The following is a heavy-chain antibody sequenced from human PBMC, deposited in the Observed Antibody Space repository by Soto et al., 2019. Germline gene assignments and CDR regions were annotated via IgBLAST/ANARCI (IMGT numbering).Heavy chain of an antibody. CDR2: INHSGST. CDR3: ARLAVAGIFHYYYGMDV. V-gene: IGHV4-34*01. D-gene: IGHD6-19*01. J-gene: IGHJ6*02. CDR1: GGSFSGYY. Sequence: SETLSLTCAVYGGSFSGYYWSWIRQPPGKGLEWIGEINHSGSTNYNPSLKSRVTISVDTSKNQFSLKLSSVTAADTAAYYCARLAVAGIFHYYYGMDVWGQGTTVTVSS.